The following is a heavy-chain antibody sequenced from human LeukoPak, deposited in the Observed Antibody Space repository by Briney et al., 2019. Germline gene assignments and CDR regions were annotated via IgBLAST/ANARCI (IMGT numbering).Heavy chain of an antibody. CDR1: GFTFGDHA. V-gene: IGHV3-49*04. CDR3: ARGPIQLWIHNAMDV. CDR2: IRSKAYSGTT. Sequence: PGGSLRLSCRGSGFTFGDHAMSWVRQAPGKGLEWVGFIRSKAYSGTTEYAASVKGRFTISRDDSASIAYLQMNSLKTEDTAVYYCARGPIQLWIHNAMDVWGQGTTVTVSS. D-gene: IGHD5-18*01. J-gene: IGHJ6*02.